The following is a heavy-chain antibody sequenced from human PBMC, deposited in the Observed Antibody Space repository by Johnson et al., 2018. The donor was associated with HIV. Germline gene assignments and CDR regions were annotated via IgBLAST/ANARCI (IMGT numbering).Heavy chain of an antibody. Sequence: VQLVESGGGLVKPGGSLRLSCAVSGLSVSINYITWVRQAPGKGLEWVSVIHSGGSTYYADSVKGRFTISRDNAKKSLYLQMTSLRAEDTAMYYCAKRRVAGDDAFDVWGQGTMVIVSS. V-gene: IGHV3-66*01. CDR2: IHSGGST. J-gene: IGHJ3*01. D-gene: IGHD6-19*01. CDR3: AKRRVAGDDAFDV. CDR1: GLSVSINY.